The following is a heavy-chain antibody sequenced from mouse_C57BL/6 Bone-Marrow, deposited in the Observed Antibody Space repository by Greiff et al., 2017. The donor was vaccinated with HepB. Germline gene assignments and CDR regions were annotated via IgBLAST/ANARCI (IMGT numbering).Heavy chain of an antibody. CDR1: GYTFTDYE. Sequence: SGAELVRPGASVTLSCKASGYTFTDYEMHWVKQTPVHGLEWIGAIDPETGGTAYNQKFKGKAILTADKSSSTAYMELRSLTSEDSAVYYCTRGVYYYGSRDYWGQGTTLTVSS. CDR3: TRGVYYYGSRDY. CDR2: IDPETGGT. V-gene: IGHV1-15*01. J-gene: IGHJ2*01. D-gene: IGHD1-1*01.